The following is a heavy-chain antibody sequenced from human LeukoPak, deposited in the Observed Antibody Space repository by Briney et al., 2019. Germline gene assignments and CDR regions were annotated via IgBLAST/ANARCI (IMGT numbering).Heavy chain of an antibody. J-gene: IGHJ4*02. CDR3: ARGQVGDGYNLFDY. Sequence: ASVKVSCKASGYTFTGYYMHWVRQAPGQGLEWMGRINPKSGGTNYAQKFQGRVTMTRDTSISTAYMELSRLRSDDTAVYYCARGQVGDGYNLFDYWGQGTLVTVSS. V-gene: IGHV1-2*06. CDR1: GYTFTGYY. D-gene: IGHD5-24*01. CDR2: INPKSGGT.